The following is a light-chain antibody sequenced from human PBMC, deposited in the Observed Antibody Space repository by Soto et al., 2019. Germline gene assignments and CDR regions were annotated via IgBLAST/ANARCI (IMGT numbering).Light chain of an antibody. J-gene: IGLJ2*01. Sequence: QSVVSQPASVRGSRGQSIAISCTGNSSDVGGYKYVSWYQQHPGKAPRLMIYDVSDRPSGTSNRFSGSKSGNTASLTISGLQAEDEADYYCASYSPTSTLIFGGGTKVTVL. CDR3: ASYSPTSTLI. V-gene: IGLV2-14*03. CDR2: DVS. CDR1: SSDVGGYKY.